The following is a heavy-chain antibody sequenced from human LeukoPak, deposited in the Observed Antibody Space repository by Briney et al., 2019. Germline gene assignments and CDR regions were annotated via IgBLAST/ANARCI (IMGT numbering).Heavy chain of an antibody. Sequence: PGGSLRLSCAASGFTFSSYGMSWVRQAPGKGLEWVSAISGSGGSTYYADSVKGRLTISRDNSKNTLYLQMNSLRAEDTAVYYCANGYSYGPPFDYWGQGTLVTVSS. J-gene: IGHJ4*02. V-gene: IGHV3-23*01. CDR3: ANGYSYGPPFDY. CDR2: ISGSGGST. CDR1: GFTFSSYG. D-gene: IGHD5-18*01.